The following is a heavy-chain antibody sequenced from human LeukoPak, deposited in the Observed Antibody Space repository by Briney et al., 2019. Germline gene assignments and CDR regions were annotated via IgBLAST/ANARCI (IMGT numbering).Heavy chain of an antibody. CDR1: GGSISNSF. CDR2: IYYTGNT. V-gene: IGHV4-59*01. CDR3: ARDRGKSPTLDY. Sequence: SETLSLTCTVSGGSISNSFWSWIRQSPGKGLEWIAYIYYTGNTKYNPSLKSRVTISVDTSKNQFSLRLTSVTADDTAVYYCARDRGKSPTLDYWGQGTLVTVSS. J-gene: IGHJ4*01. D-gene: IGHD3-16*01.